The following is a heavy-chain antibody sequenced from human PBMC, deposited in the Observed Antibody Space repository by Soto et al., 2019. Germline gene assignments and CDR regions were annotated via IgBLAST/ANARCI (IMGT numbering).Heavy chain of an antibody. CDR2: ISSSSSTI. V-gene: IGHV3-48*01. D-gene: IGHD3-9*01. CDR3: ARDSYYDILTGSLPLDY. Sequence: PGGSLRLSCAASGFTFSSYSMNWVRQAPGKGLEWVSYISSSSSTIYYADSVKGRFTISRDNAKNSLYLQMNSLRAEDTAVYYCARDSYYDILTGSLPLDYWGHGTLVTVSS. CDR1: GFTFSSYS. J-gene: IGHJ4*01.